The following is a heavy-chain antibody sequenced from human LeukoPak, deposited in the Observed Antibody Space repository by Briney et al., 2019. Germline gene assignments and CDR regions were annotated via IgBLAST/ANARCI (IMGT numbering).Heavy chain of an antibody. J-gene: IGHJ4*02. CDR3: ARDRSSGWYYDY. CDR1: GYTFTGYY. Sequence: GASVKLSCKASGYTFTGYYMHWVRQAPGQGLEWMGWINPNSGGTNYAQKFQGRVTMTRDTSISTAYMELSRLRSDDTAVYYCARDRSSGWYYDYWGQGTLVTVSS. CDR2: INPNSGGT. D-gene: IGHD6-19*01. V-gene: IGHV1-2*02.